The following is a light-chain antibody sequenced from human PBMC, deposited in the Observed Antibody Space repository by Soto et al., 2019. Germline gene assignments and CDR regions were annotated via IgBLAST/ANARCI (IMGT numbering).Light chain of an antibody. V-gene: IGLV2-8*01. J-gene: IGLJ2*01. Sequence: QSALTQPPSASGSPGQSVTISCTGTSNDVGGYNHVSWYKLQPGKVPKLMIYEVTKRPSWVPNRFSGSKSGNTASLTVSGLQAEDEADYYCSSYAGNNIVIFGGGTKLTVL. CDR1: SNDVGGYNH. CDR3: SSYAGNNIVI. CDR2: EVT.